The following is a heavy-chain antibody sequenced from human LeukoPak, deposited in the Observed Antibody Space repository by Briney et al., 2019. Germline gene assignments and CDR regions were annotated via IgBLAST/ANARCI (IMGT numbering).Heavy chain of an antibody. CDR2: ISGSGGST. J-gene: IGHJ4*02. CDR3: AKDLSYGSYSFDS. V-gene: IGHV3-23*01. CDR1: GFTFSSYA. Sequence: GGSLRLSCAASGFTFSSYAMSWVRQAPGKGLEWVSAISGSGGSTYYADAVKGRFTISRDNSKNTLYLQMSSLRTEDTAVYYCAKDLSYGSYSFDSWGQGALVTVSP. D-gene: IGHD3-10*01.